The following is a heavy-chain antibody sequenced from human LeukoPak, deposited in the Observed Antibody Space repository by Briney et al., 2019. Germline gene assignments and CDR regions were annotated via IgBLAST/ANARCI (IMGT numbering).Heavy chain of an antibody. V-gene: IGHV3-53*01. CDR3: ARGSSGFDY. CDR2: MYTGGAT. J-gene: IGHJ4*02. CDR1: GFTVSNNY. Sequence: GGSLRLSCAASGFTVSNNYISWVRQAPGKGLEWVSIMYTGGATDYADSVKGRFTISRDNSKNTLYLQMNSLRAEDTAVYYCARGSSGFDYWGQGTLVTVSS.